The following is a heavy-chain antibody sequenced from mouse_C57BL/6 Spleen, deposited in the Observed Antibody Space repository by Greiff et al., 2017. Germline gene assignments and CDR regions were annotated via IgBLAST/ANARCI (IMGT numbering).Heavy chain of an antibody. J-gene: IGHJ3*01. CDR1: GYTFTDYE. CDR3: TKTAQAWGAY. CDR2: IDPETGGT. D-gene: IGHD3-2*02. V-gene: IGHV1-15*01. Sequence: QVQLQQSGAELVRPGASVTLSCKASGYTFTDYEMHWVKQTPVHGLEWIGAIDPETGGTAYNQKFKGKAILTADKSSSTAYMELRSLTSEDSAVYYCTKTAQAWGAYWGQGTLVTVSA.